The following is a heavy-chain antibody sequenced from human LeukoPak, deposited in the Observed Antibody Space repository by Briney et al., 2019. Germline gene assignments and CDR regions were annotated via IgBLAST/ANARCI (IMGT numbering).Heavy chain of an antibody. J-gene: IGHJ4*02. CDR2: ISSSGSTI. CDR3: ARDPSYGDYADY. V-gene: IGHV3-48*03. Sequence: GGSLRLSCAASGFTFSSYEMNWVRQAPGKGLEWVSYISSSGSTIYYADSVKGRFTISRDNAKNSLYLQMNSLRAEDTAVYYCARDPSYGDYADYRGQGTLVTVSS. CDR1: GFTFSSYE. D-gene: IGHD4-17*01.